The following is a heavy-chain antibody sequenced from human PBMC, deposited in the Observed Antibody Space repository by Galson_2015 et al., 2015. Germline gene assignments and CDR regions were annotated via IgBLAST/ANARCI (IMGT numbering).Heavy chain of an antibody. CDR3: AREAYYDSSPNWFDP. V-gene: IGHV3-48*01. J-gene: IGHJ5*02. Sequence: SLRLSCAASGFTFSSYSMNWVRQAPGKGLEWVSYISSSSSTIYYADSVKGRFAISRDNAKNSLYLQMNSLRAEDTAVYYCAREAYYDSSPNWFDPWGQGTLVTVSS. CDR2: ISSSSSTI. CDR1: GFTFSSYS. D-gene: IGHD3-22*01.